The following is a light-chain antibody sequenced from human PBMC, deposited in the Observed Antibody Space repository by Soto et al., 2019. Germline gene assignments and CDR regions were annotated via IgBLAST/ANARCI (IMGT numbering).Light chain of an antibody. CDR2: DAS. Sequence: DIVLTQSPATLSLSPGERASLSCRASQSVGNSLAWYQQKPGQPPRLLIYDASTRATGIPARFSGSGSVTDFTLTISSLEPEDVAVYYCQQRTSWPLLTFGGGTKVEIK. V-gene: IGKV3-11*01. CDR1: QSVGNS. J-gene: IGKJ4*01. CDR3: QQRTSWPLLT.